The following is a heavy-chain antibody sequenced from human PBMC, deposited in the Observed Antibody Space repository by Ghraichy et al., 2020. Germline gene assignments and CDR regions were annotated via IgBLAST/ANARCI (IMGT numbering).Heavy chain of an antibody. Sequence: SETLSLTRTVSGGSTNTADYYWAWIRQTRGTGLEWIGSIFQSGGTYYNPSLESRVTISVDTSKNQFSLTLTSVTAADTALYFCARGLARYGDYIDHWGQGTRVTVSS. CDR3: ARGLARYGDYIDH. CDR2: IFQSGGT. CDR1: GGSTNTADYY. J-gene: IGHJ4*02. V-gene: IGHV4-39*02. D-gene: IGHD4-17*01.